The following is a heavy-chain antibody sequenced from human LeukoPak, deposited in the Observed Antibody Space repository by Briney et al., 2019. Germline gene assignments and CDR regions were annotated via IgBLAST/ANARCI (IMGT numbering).Heavy chain of an antibody. Sequence: ASVTVSCNVSGYTLTELSMHWVRQAPGKGREWMGGFDPEDGETIYAQKFQGRVTMTEDTSTDTAYMELSSLRSEDTAVYYCATLFFGAFFDYWGQGTLVTVSS. V-gene: IGHV1-24*01. CDR1: GYTLTELS. CDR2: FDPEDGET. D-gene: IGHD3-16*01. CDR3: ATLFFGAFFDY. J-gene: IGHJ4*02.